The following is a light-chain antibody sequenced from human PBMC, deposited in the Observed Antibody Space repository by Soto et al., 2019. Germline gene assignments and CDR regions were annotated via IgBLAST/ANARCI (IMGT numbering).Light chain of an antibody. Sequence: DIQMTQSPSSLSASVGDRVTITCRASQGIISYLSWYQQTPWKAPKLLIYAASPLQSGVPSRFSGSGSGTEFTLTISSLQPEDFATYYCQQLNSYPRTFGQGTKVDIK. CDR3: QQLNSYPRT. CDR2: AAS. J-gene: IGKJ1*01. V-gene: IGKV1-9*01. CDR1: QGIISY.